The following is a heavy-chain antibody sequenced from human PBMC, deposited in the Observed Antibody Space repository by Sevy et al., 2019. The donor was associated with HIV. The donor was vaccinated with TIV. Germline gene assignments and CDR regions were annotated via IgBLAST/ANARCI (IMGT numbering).Heavy chain of an antibody. CDR2: VYHSGST. CDR3: ARKHQYSDFWPYFFDY. Sequence: SETLSLTCSVSGGSISRSYWWTWVRQSPGKGLEWIGEVYHSGSTNYNPSLKSRVTISVDKSKNQFSLKLTSVTAADTAIYFGARKHQYSDFWPYFFDYWGQGTLVTVSS. CDR1: GGSISRSYW. V-gene: IGHV4-4*02. D-gene: IGHD3-3*01. J-gene: IGHJ4*02.